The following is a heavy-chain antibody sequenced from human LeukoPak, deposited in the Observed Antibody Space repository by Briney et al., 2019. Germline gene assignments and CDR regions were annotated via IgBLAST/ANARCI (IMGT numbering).Heavy chain of an antibody. CDR3: AKGVSGYGSGGPFDY. CDR2: ISDSGTST. J-gene: IGHJ4*02. V-gene: IGHV3-23*01. CDR1: GFTFSSHA. D-gene: IGHD3-10*01. Sequence: GGSLRLSCAASGFTFSSHAMIWVRQAPGKGLEWVSLISDSGTSTYYPDSVKGRFTISRDNSKNTVYLQMNSLRAEDTAVYYCAKGVSGYGSGGPFDYWGQGTLVTVSS.